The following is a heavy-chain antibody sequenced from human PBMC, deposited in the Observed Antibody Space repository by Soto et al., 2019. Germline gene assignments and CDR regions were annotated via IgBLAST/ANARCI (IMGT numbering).Heavy chain of an antibody. CDR3: AKDYYASGSFDS. CDR2: ISGRGGST. J-gene: IGHJ4*02. CDR1: EFTFSSYA. D-gene: IGHD3-10*01. V-gene: IGHV3-23*01. Sequence: GGSLRLSCAASEFTFSSYAMNWVRQAPGKGLEWVSAISGRGGSTYYADSVKGRFTISRDNSKNTLYLQMNSLRAEDTAVYYCAKDYYASGSFDSWGQGTLVTVSS.